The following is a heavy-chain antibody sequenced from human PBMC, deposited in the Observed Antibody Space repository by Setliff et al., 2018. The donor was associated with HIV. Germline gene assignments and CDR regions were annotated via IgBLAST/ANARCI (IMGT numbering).Heavy chain of an antibody. CDR1: GYSFNIYW. J-gene: IGHJ3*01. V-gene: IGHV5-51*01. CDR3: ARLSRHYSDGTAYHDAFDV. D-gene: IGHD3-22*01. CDR2: IYPGDSDT. Sequence: GESLKISCKGSGYSFNIYWIGWVRQMPGKGLEWMGIIYPGDSDTIYSPSFQGQVTISVDKSITTAYLQWSSLKASDTAMYYCARLSRHYSDGTAYHDAFDVWGQGTKVTVSS.